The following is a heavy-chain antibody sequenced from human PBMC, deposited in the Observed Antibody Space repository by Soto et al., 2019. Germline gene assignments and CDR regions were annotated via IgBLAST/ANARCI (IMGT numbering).Heavy chain of an antibody. V-gene: IGHV4-59*01. CDR1: GASISDYY. CDR3: ARWSRITPQHDV. Sequence: NPSETLSLTCTVSGASISDYYWSWIRQSPGKGLDWIGYFYPSGRTDYNPSLKSRVTISVDTSKNQFSLELNSLTAADTAVYYCARWSRITPQHDVWGQGALVTVSS. CDR2: FYPSGRT. J-gene: IGHJ4*02. D-gene: IGHD1-20*01.